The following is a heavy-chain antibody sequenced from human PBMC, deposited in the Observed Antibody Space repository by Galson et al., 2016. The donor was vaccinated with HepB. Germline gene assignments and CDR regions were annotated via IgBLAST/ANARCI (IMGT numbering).Heavy chain of an antibody. CDR2: IKRDGSEK. Sequence: SLRLSCAVSGFSFRDYWMSWVRQAPGKGLECVANIKRDGSEKYYVDSVKGRFTTYRDNAKNSLYLQMNSLRADDTAIYYCARDITGNFRGRNYYHYGVDLWGQGTSVTVAS. J-gene: IGHJ6*02. D-gene: IGHD1-20*01. V-gene: IGHV3-7*01. CDR1: GFSFRDYW. CDR3: ARDITGNFRGRNYYHYGVDL.